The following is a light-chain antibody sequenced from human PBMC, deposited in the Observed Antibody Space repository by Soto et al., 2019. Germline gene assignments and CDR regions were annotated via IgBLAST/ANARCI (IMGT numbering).Light chain of an antibody. Sequence: EIVLTQAPGTLSLSPGERATLSCRASQSVSRSYFAWYQQRFGQAPRLLIYGASTRATGIPDRFSGSGSGTHFTLTISRLEPEDFAVYYCQQYGSSSWTVGQGTKVEIK. J-gene: IGKJ1*01. CDR1: QSVSRSY. CDR3: QQYGSSSWT. CDR2: GAS. V-gene: IGKV3-20*01.